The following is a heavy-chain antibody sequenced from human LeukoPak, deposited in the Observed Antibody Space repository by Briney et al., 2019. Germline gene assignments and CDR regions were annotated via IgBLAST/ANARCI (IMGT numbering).Heavy chain of an antibody. D-gene: IGHD3-22*01. V-gene: IGHV1-2*02. CDR3: ARDYYDSSAFDY. Sequence: ASVRVSCTAPGYTFSGSFMHWVRQAPGQGLEWMGWIKPNSAGTRYAQKFQGRFTMTRDTSINTAYMELSRLRSDDTAVYYCARDYYDSSAFDYWGQGTLVTVSS. CDR2: IKPNSAGT. J-gene: IGHJ4*02. CDR1: GYTFSGSF.